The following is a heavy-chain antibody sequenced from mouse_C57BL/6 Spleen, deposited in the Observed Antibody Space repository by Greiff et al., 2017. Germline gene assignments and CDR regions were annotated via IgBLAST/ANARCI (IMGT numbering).Heavy chain of an antibody. J-gene: IGHJ3*01. CDR2: IYPGDGDT. CDR3: ARKEGYDYGWFAY. CDR1: GYAFSSYW. Sequence: QVPLQQSGAELVKPGASVKISCKASGYAFSSYWMNWVKQRPGKGLEWIGQIYPGDGDTNYNGKFKGKATLTADKSSSTAYMQLSILTSEDSAVYFCARKEGYDYGWFAYWGQETLVTVSA. V-gene: IGHV1-80*01. D-gene: IGHD2-4*01.